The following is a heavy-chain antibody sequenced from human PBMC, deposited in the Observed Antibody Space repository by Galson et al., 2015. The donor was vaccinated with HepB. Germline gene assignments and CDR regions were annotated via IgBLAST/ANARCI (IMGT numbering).Heavy chain of an antibody. CDR1: GFIFSYYA. V-gene: IGHV3-30*04. CDR2: ISFDGSNK. CDR3: ASPAVTATSYGMDV. D-gene: IGHD2-21*02. J-gene: IGHJ6*02. Sequence: SLRLSCAASGFIFSYYAVHWVRQAPGKGLEWVALISFDGSNKYYADSVKGRFTISRDNSKNTSYLQINSLRAEDTAVYYCASPAVTATSYGMDVWGQGTTVTVSS.